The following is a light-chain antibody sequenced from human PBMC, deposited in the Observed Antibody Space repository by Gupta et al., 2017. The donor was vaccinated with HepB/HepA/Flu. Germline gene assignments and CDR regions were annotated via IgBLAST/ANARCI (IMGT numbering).Light chain of an antibody. Sequence: QAVLTQPPSVSGPPGQRVTIACTGSSSNIGAGYDVHWYQQLPGTAPKLLIYGNSNRPSGVPDRFSGSKSGTSASLSITGLQAEGEADYYCQSYDSSLSGWVLGGGTKLTVL. CDR2: GNS. CDR3: QSYDSSLSGWV. CDR1: SSNIGAGYD. V-gene: IGLV1-40*01. J-gene: IGLJ3*02.